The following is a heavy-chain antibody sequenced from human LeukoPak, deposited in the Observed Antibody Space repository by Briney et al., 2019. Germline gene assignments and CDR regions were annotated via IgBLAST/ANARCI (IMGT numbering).Heavy chain of an antibody. Sequence: GGSLRLSCGASGFTFSSYGMHWVRQAPGKGLEWVAVIWYDGSNKYYADSVKGRFTISRDNSKNTLYLQMNSLRAEDTAVYYCARESSEGEHDYWGQGTLVTVSS. D-gene: IGHD1-26*01. CDR3: ARESSEGEHDY. CDR2: IWYDGSNK. V-gene: IGHV3-33*01. J-gene: IGHJ4*02. CDR1: GFTFSSYG.